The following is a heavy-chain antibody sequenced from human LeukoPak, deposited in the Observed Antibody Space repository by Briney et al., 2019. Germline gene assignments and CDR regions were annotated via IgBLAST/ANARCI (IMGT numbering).Heavy chain of an antibody. D-gene: IGHD3-10*01. J-gene: IGHJ4*02. CDR2: IYSGGST. CDR3: ARSLYYYGSGSFDY. V-gene: IGHV3-66*01. CDR1: GFTVSSNY. Sequence: PGGSLSLSCAASGFTVSSNYMSWVRQAPGKGLEWVSIIYSGGSTYYADSVKGRFTISRDNSKNTLYLQMNSLRAEDTAVYYCARSLYYYGSGSFDYWGQGTLVTVSS.